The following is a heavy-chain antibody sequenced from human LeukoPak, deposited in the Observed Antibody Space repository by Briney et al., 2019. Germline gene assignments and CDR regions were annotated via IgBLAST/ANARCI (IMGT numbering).Heavy chain of an antibody. J-gene: IGHJ6*03. CDR2: ISAYNGNT. V-gene: IGHV1-18*01. CDR1: GYTFTSYD. D-gene: IGHD6-13*01. Sequence: ASVKVSCKASGYTFTSYDINWVRQATGQGLEWMGWISAYNGNTNYAQKLQGRVTMTTDTSTSTAYMELRSLRSDDTAVYYCARDPGIALTSYYYYMDVWGKGTTVTISS. CDR3: ARDPGIALTSYYYYMDV.